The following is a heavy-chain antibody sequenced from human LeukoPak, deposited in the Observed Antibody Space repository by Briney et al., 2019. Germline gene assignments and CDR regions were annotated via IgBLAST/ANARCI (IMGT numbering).Heavy chain of an antibody. J-gene: IGHJ4*02. D-gene: IGHD6-19*01. Sequence: PGGSLRLSCAASGFTFSSYEMNWVRQAPGKGLEWVSYISSSGSPIYYADSVEGRFTISRDNAKNSLYLQMNSLRAEDTAVYYCVLRGAVAAADFWGQGTLVTASS. V-gene: IGHV3-48*03. CDR1: GFTFSSYE. CDR3: VLRGAVAAADF. CDR2: ISSSGSPI.